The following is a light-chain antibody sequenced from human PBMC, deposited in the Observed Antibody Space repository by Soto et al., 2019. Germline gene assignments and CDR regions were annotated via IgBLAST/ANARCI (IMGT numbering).Light chain of an antibody. CDR2: GAS. J-gene: IGKJ3*01. CDR3: QQFAKFPLIFT. Sequence: DIQMTQSPSSLSASVGDRVTIACQASQDIRNYLNWYQQKPGKAPKVLIYGASNLETGVPSRFIGSGSGTNFTLTISNLHPEDIATYSCQQFAKFPLIFTFGPGTKVDIK. CDR1: QDIRNY. V-gene: IGKV1-33*01.